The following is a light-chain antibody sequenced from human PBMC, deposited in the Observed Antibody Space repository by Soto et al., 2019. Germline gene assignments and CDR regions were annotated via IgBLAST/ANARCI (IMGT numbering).Light chain of an antibody. V-gene: IGLV2-8*01. J-gene: IGLJ2*01. CDR2: EVN. CDR1: SSDVGAYNF. Sequence: QSALTQPPSASGSPGQSVTISCTGSSSDVGAYNFVSWYRQHPGKAPELLIYEVNKRPSGVPDRFSGSKSGNTASLTVSGLHSEDEADYYCSSYAGSGILIFGGGTKVTVL. CDR3: SSYAGSGILI.